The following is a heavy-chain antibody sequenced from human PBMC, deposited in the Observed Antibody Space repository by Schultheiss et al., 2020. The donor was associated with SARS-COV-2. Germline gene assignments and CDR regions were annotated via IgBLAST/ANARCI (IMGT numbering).Heavy chain of an antibody. CDR2: ISYDGSNK. V-gene: IGHV3-30*14. CDR1: GFTFSSYA. J-gene: IGHJ4*02. CDR3: ARGGSSGWYGIDY. Sequence: GESLKISCSASGFTFSSYAMHWVRQAPGKGLEWVAVISYDGSNKYYADSVKGRFTISRDNSKNTLYLQMNSLRAEDTAVYYCARGGSSGWYGIDYWGQGTLVTVSS. D-gene: IGHD6-19*01.